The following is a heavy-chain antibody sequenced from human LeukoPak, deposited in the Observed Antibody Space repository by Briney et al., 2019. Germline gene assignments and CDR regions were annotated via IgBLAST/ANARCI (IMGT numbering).Heavy chain of an antibody. CDR1: GFTFSSYS. Sequence: GGSLRLSCAASGFTFSSYSMNWVRQAPGKGLEWVSYISSSSSPIHYADSVKGRFTISRDNAKNSLYLQMNSLRTEDTAVYYCARGLTVTRLSSEAALGYWGQGTLVTVSS. CDR2: ISSSSSPI. D-gene: IGHD4-17*01. V-gene: IGHV3-48*01. CDR3: ARGLTVTRLSSEAALGY. J-gene: IGHJ4*02.